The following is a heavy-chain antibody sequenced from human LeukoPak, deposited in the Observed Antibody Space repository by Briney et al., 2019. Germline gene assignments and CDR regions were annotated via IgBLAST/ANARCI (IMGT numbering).Heavy chain of an antibody. Sequence: RGSLRLSRAASGFTFSSYAMSWVRQAPGKGLEWVSAISGSGGSTYYADSVKGRFTISRDNSKNTLYLQMNSLRAEDTAVYYCAKGRTYYDFWSGASAFDIWGQGTMVTVSS. CDR1: GFTFSSYA. D-gene: IGHD3-3*01. CDR2: ISGSGGST. V-gene: IGHV3-23*01. J-gene: IGHJ3*02. CDR3: AKGRTYYDFWSGASAFDI.